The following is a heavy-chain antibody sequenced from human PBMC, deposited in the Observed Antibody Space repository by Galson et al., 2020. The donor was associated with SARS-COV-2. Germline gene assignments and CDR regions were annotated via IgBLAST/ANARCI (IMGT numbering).Heavy chain of an antibody. V-gene: IGHV4-39*01. Sequence: SETLSLTCTVSGVSISTRSYYWGWIRQPPGMGLDWIGSINYSGSTSYTLSLSSRVTLAVDTSKNQFSLKVNSVTAADTAVYYCARRGQMVAWVYWGQGTLVTVSS. D-gene: IGHD2-8*01. J-gene: IGHJ4*02. CDR1: GVSISTRSYY. CDR2: INYSGST. CDR3: ARRGQMVAWVY.